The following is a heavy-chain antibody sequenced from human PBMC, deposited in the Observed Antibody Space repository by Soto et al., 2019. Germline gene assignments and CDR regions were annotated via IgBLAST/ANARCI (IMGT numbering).Heavy chain of an antibody. CDR1: GYTFTSYG. CDR2: IRAYNGYT. V-gene: IGHV1-18*04. J-gene: IGHJ4*02. CDR3: ARASDGYRSGWYVGYFDY. Sequence: QVQLVQSGAEVKKPGASVKVSCKASGYTFTSYGISWVRQAPGQGLEWMGWIRAYNGYTNYAQKFQGRVTITTDTPASTAYMELRSLISDDTAVYYCARASDGYRSGWYVGYFDYWGQGTLVTVSS. D-gene: IGHD6-19*01.